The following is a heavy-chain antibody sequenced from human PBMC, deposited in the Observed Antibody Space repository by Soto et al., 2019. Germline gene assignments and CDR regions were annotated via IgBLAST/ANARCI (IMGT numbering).Heavy chain of an antibody. J-gene: IGHJ4*02. Sequence: QVQLQESGPGLVKPSQTLSLTCTFSGGSISSCGYYWSWIRQHPGKGLEWIGYIYYSGSTYYIPSLKSRVTISVDTSKNQCSLKRSSVTAADTAVYYCARAGDSTGSGFFDYCGQGTLVTVSS. CDR2: IYYSGST. CDR1: GGSISSCGYY. D-gene: IGHD3-22*01. V-gene: IGHV4-31*03. CDR3: ARAGDSTGSGFFDY.